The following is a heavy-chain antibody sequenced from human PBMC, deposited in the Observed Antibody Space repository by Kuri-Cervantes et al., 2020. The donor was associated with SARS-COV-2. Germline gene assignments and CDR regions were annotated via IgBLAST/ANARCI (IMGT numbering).Heavy chain of an antibody. V-gene: IGHV3-23*01. CDR1: GFTFSSYA. CDR3: AKTLWFGELPPIGWFDP. CDR2: ISESGSVT. J-gene: IGHJ5*02. Sequence: GGSLRLSCAASGFTFSSYAMSWVRQAPGKGLQWVATISESGSVTHYADFIRGRFTISRDNGRNTIDLHMNSLRAEDTAVYYCAKTLWFGELPPIGWFDPWGQGTLVTVSS. D-gene: IGHD3-10*01.